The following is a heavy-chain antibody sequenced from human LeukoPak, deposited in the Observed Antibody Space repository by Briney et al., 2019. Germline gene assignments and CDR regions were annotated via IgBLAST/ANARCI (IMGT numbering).Heavy chain of an antibody. Sequence: GESLKISCKGXGXXXXXXXXGXXXXXPXXXXXWXXXXXPGXSXTRYXXSFQGQVTISADKSISTAYLQWSSLKASDTAMXYXARRHSSSWYGFDPWGQGTLVTVSS. CDR1: GXXXXXXX. V-gene: IGHV5-51*01. D-gene: IGHD6-13*01. CDR2: XXPGXSXT. CDR3: ARRHSSSWYGFDP. J-gene: IGHJ5*02.